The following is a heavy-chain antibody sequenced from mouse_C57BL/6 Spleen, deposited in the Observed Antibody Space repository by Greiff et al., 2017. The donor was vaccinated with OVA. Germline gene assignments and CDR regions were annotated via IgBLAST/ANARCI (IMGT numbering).Heavy chain of an antibody. V-gene: IGHV1-52*01. CDR2: IDPSDSET. D-gene: IGHD1-2*01. J-gene: IGHJ1*03. CDR3: ARWSTTALYFDV. CDR1: GYTFTSYW. Sequence: VQLQQPGAELVRPGSSVKLSCKASGYTFTSYWMHWVKQRPIQGLEWIGNIDPSDSETHYNQKFKDKATLTVDKSSSTAYMQLSSLTSEDSAVYYCARWSTTALYFDVWGTGSTVTVSS.